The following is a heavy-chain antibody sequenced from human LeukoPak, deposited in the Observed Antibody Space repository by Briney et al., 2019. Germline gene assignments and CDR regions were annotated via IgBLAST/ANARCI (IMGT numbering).Heavy chain of an antibody. Sequence: SVKVSCKASGGTFISYAISWVRQAPGQGLEWMGGIIPVFGTANYAQKFQGRVTMTTDTSTSTAYMELRSLRSDDTAVYYCARDRGVVGATLAGYWGQGTLVTVSS. J-gene: IGHJ4*02. V-gene: IGHV1-69*05. CDR3: ARDRGVVGATLAGY. CDR2: IIPVFGTA. D-gene: IGHD1-26*01. CDR1: GGTFISYA.